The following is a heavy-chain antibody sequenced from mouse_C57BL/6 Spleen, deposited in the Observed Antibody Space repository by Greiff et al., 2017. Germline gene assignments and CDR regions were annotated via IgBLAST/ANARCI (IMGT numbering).Heavy chain of an antibody. J-gene: IGHJ3*01. CDR1: GFSLTSYA. CDR3: ARNSGIGDYGSSYGFAY. V-gene: IGHV2-9-1*01. D-gene: IGHD1-1*01. CDR2: IWTGGGT. Sequence: VKLMESGPGLVAPSPSLSISCTVSGFSLTSYAISWVRQPPGKGLEWLGVIWTGGGTNYNSAPKSRLSISKDNSKSQVFLKMNSLQTDDTARYYCARNSGIGDYGSSYGFAYWGQGTLVTVSA.